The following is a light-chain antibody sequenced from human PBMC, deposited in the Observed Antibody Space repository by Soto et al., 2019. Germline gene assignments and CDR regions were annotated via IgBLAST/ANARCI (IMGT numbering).Light chain of an antibody. V-gene: IGLV2-8*01. CDR3: CSGAGSNTYV. CDR1: SSDVGGYNY. CDR2: EVN. Sequence: QSVLTQPPSASGSPGQSVTISCTGTSSDVGGYNYVSWYQQHPGKAPKLVIFEVNKRPSGVPDRFSGSKSGNTASLTVSGLQADDEADYYYCSGAGSNTYVFGTGTKLTVL. J-gene: IGLJ1*01.